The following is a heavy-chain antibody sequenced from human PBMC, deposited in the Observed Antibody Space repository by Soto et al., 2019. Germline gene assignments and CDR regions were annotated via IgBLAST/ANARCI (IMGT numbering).Heavy chain of an antibody. V-gene: IGHV3-30*18. CDR2: ISYDGSNQ. J-gene: IGHJ6*02. CDR1: GFNFGGYG. D-gene: IGHD3-10*01. Sequence: QVQLVESGGGVVQPGRSLSLSCAGSGFNFGGYGMHWVRQAPGEGLEWMTTISYDGSNQYYADSVKGRFTISRDNSKSTVYMQMNRLRAEDTAVYYCAKRMSSGSNKGMDVWGQGTTVTVSS. CDR3: AKRMSSGSNKGMDV.